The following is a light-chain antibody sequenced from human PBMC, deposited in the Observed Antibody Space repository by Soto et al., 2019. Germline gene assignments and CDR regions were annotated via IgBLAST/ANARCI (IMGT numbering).Light chain of an antibody. CDR2: AAS. Sequence: DIQMTQSPSSLSASVGDRVTITCRASQDISDSLAWFQQKPGKAPKSLIHAASSLQSGVPSKFSGSGSGTDFSLTISSLQPEDFATYYCLQYKSYPFTFGPGTKVDI. CDR1: QDISDS. V-gene: IGKV1-16*02. CDR3: LQYKSYPFT. J-gene: IGKJ3*01.